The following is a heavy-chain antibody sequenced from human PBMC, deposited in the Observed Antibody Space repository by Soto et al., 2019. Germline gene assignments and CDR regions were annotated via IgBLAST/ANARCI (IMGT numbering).Heavy chain of an antibody. J-gene: IGHJ4*02. V-gene: IGHV3-74*01. CDR3: ARDQTVAGPTTFDY. CDR2: IDDTGTII. Sequence: SGGSLRLSCAASGFTFSTYWMHWVRQTPGKGLMWVSRIDDTGTIITYADSVKGRFTISRDNAKNTLYLQMDSLRAEDTAIYYCARDQTVAGPTTFDYCGQGTLVTVSS. CDR1: GFTFSTYW. D-gene: IGHD6-19*01.